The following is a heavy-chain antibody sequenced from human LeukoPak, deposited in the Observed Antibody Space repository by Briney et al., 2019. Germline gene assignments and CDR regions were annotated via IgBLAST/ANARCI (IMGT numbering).Heavy chain of an antibody. J-gene: IGHJ4*02. V-gene: IGHV4-59*01. D-gene: IGHD2-15*01. CDR2: IYYSGST. Sequence: SETLSLTCTVSGGSISSYYWSWIRQPPGKGLEWIGYIYYSGSTNYNPSLTSRVTISVDTYKNQFSLKLSSVTAADTAVYYCARRSTGGGEYYFDYWGQGTLVTVSS. CDR1: GGSISSYY. CDR3: ARRSTGGGEYYFDY.